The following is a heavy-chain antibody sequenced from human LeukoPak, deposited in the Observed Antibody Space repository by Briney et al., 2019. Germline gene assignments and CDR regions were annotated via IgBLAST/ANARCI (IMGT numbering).Heavy chain of an antibody. CDR2: ISGSGGST. V-gene: IGHV3-23*01. CDR3: AKDITMIVMYYFDY. J-gene: IGHJ4*02. CDR1: GFTSSSYA. Sequence: PGGSLRLSCAASGFTSSSYAMSWVRQAPGKGLEWVSAISGSGGSTYYADSVKGRFTISRDNSKNTLYLQMNSLRAEDTAVYYCAKDITMIVMYYFDYWGQGTLVTVSS. D-gene: IGHD3-22*01.